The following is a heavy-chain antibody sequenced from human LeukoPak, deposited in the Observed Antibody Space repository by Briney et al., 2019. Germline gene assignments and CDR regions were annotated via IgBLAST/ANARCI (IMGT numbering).Heavy chain of an antibody. V-gene: IGHV1-18*04. CDR2: ISAYNGNT. CDR3: ARDLNGYCSSTSCYQMGN. CDR1: GYTFTSYG. Sequence: GASVKVSCKASGYTFTSYGISWVRQAPGQGLEWMGWISAYNGNTNYAQKLQGRVTMTTDTSTSTAYMELRSLRSDDTAVYYCARDLNGYCSSTSCYQMGNWGQGTLVTVPS. D-gene: IGHD2-2*01. J-gene: IGHJ4*02.